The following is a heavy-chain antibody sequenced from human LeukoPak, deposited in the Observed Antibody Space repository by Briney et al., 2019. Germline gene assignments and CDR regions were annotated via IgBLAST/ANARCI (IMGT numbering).Heavy chain of an antibody. CDR2: ISGDGGTT. J-gene: IGHJ4*02. D-gene: IGHD6-6*01. V-gene: IGHV3-74*01. CDR1: GFTFSSTW. Sequence: PGGSLRLSCAGSGFTFSSTWMHWVRQAPQKGLGWVSLISGDGGTTTYADSVKGRFTISRDNAKKTLFLQMTSLRAEDTAVYYSATASHNNSSGDYWGQGTLVTVSS. CDR3: ATASHNNSSGDY.